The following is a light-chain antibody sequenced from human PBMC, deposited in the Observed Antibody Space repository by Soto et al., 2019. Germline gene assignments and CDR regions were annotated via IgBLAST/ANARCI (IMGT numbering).Light chain of an antibody. CDR2: GAS. Sequence: EIVMKQSPSSLSVSPGERATLSCRASQSVSSSYLAWYQQKPGQAPRLLIFGASTRATGIPARFSGSGSGTEFSLTISSLQSEDFAVYYCQQYMNWPTFGQGTRLEI. CDR1: QSVSSSY. CDR3: QQYMNWPT. V-gene: IGKV3-15*01. J-gene: IGKJ5*01.